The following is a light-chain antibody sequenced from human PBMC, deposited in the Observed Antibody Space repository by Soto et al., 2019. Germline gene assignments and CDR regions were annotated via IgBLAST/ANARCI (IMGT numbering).Light chain of an antibody. V-gene: IGLV4-69*01. CDR2: LDSDGSH. CDR1: SGHSSYA. CDR3: QTWGTGIHVV. J-gene: IGLJ2*01. Sequence: QLVLTQSPSASASLGASVKLTCTLSSGHSSYAIAWHQQQPEKGPRYLMKLDSDGSHTKGDAIPGRFSGSSSGAERYLTISSLQSEDEADYYCQTWGTGIHVVFGGGTKVTVL.